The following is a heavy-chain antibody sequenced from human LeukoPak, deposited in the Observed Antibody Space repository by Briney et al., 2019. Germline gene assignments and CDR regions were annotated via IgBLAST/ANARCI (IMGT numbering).Heavy chain of an antibody. CDR3: ARAGYSRDGYDDAFDI. CDR2: ISFSGSTI. D-gene: IGHD5-24*01. J-gene: IGHJ3*02. Sequence: GGSLRLSCAASGFTFSDYYMSWIRQAPGKGLEWVSYISFSGSTIYYADSVKGRFTISRDNAKNSLYLQMNSLRAEDTAVYYWARAGYSRDGYDDAFDIWGQGTMVTVSS. CDR1: GFTFSDYY. V-gene: IGHV3-11*04.